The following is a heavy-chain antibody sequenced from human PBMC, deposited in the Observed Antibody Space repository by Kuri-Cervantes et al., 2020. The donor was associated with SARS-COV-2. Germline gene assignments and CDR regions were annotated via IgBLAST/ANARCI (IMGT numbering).Heavy chain of an antibody. D-gene: IGHD2-8*01. J-gene: IGHJ6*02. CDR2: INPNSGGT. Sequence: ASVNVSCKASGYTFTNYGISWVRQAPGQGLEWMGWINPNSGGTNYAQKFQGRVTMTRDTSISTAYMELSRLRSDDTAVYYRAGGPDCTNGVCLIECYGMDVWGQGTTVTVSS. V-gene: IGHV1-2*02. CDR3: AGGPDCTNGVCLIECYGMDV. CDR1: GYTFTNYG.